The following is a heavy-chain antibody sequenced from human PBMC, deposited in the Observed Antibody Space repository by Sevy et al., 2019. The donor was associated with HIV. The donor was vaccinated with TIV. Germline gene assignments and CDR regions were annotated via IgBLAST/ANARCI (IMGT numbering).Heavy chain of an antibody. V-gene: IGHV3-30-3*01. CDR3: AGGASERSVYFDY. Sequence: GGSLRLSCAASGFTFSSYAMHWVRQAPGKGLEWVAVISYDGSNKYYADSVKGRFTISRDNSKNTLYLQMNSLRAEDTAVLYCAGGASERSVYFDYWGQGTLVTVSS. CDR1: GFTFSSYA. CDR2: ISYDGSNK. J-gene: IGHJ4*02.